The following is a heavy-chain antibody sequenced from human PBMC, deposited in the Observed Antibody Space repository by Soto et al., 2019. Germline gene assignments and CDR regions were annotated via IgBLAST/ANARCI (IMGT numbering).Heavy chain of an antibody. V-gene: IGHV3-33*01. Sequence: QVQLVEAGGGVVQPGGSLRLSCAASGFTFSRYGMHWVRQAPGKGLEWVAVVNAGGEQHYGDSVKGRFTISRDNSKNTLYLQMDSLRADDTAVYYWARDDDNPDNGLDFWGQGTLVTVSS. CDR2: VNAGGEQ. J-gene: IGHJ4*02. D-gene: IGHD1-1*01. CDR3: ARDDDNPDNGLDF. CDR1: GFTFSRYG.